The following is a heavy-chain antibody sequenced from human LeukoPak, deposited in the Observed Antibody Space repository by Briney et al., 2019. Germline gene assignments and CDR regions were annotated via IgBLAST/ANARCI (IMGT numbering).Heavy chain of an antibody. J-gene: IGHJ5*02. CDR3: ARDLGYFDWLPKNRDWFDP. Sequence: ASVKVSCKASGYTFTGYYMHWVRQAPGQGLEWMGGIIPIFGTANYAQKFQGRVTITTDESTSTAYMELSSLRSEDTAVYYCARDLGYFDWLPKNRDWFDPWGQGTLVTVSS. CDR2: IIPIFGTA. D-gene: IGHD3-9*01. V-gene: IGHV1-69*05. CDR1: GYTFTGYY.